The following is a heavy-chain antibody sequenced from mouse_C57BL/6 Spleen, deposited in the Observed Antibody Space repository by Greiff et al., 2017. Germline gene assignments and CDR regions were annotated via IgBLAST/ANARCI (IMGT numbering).Heavy chain of an antibody. J-gene: IGHJ3*01. CDR1: GYSFTDYN. D-gene: IGHD2-4*01. Sequence: EVKVVESGPELVKPGASVKISCKASGYSFTDYNMNWVKQSNGKSLEWIGVINPNYGTTSYNQKFNGKATLPVDQSSSTAYMQLNSLTSEDSAVYYCAREDDYDERAFAYWGQGTLVTVSA. CDR3: AREDDYDERAFAY. V-gene: IGHV1-39*01. CDR2: INPNYGTT.